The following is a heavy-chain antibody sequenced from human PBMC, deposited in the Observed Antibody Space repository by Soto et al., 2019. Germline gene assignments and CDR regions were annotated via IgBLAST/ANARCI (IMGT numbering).Heavy chain of an antibody. Sequence: QVQLVQSGTEVKKPGSSVTVSCKASGGPYSKYSISWVRQAPGQGLEWMGRIIPIFDITNYAQKFQGRVTITADKSKSTVYMDLSSLRSEDTAVYYCARSLLGDHYDSDGLDSWGQGTLVSVSS. CDR1: GGPYSKYS. CDR3: ARSLLGDHYDSDGLDS. CDR2: IIPIFDIT. V-gene: IGHV1-69*02. J-gene: IGHJ4*02. D-gene: IGHD3-22*01.